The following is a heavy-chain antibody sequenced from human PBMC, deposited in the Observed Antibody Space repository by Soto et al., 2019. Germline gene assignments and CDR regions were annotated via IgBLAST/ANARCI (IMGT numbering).Heavy chain of an antibody. CDR2: ISFDGSNK. V-gene: IGHV3-30*03. CDR3: ARSTSSTLSYYYGMDV. Sequence: PGGSLRLSCAASGFTFSNYGMHWVRQAPGKGLEGLTVISFDGSNKYYADSVKGRFTISRDNFKNTLSLQMNSLRAEDTAVYYCARSTSSTLSYYYGMDVWGQGTTVTVSS. CDR1: GFTFSNYG. J-gene: IGHJ6*02. D-gene: IGHD6-6*01.